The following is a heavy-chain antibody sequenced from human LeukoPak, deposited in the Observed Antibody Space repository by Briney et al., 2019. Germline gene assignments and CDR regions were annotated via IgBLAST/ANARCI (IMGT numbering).Heavy chain of an antibody. Sequence: PSETLSLTCTVSGGSISSADYYWSWIRQHPGKGLEWIGNIYYSGSTYYNPSLKSRVTISVDTSKNQFSLKVSSVTAADTAVYYCARGGVGHDYWGQGTLVTVSS. CDR3: ARGGVGHDY. CDR1: GGSISSADYY. D-gene: IGHD3-10*01. CDR2: IYYSGST. V-gene: IGHV4-31*03. J-gene: IGHJ4*02.